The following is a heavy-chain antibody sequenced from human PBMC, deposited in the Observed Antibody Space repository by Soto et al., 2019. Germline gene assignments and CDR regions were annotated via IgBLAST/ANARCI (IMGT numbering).Heavy chain of an antibody. CDR3: ARGGEFCGADCYKGGIDY. D-gene: IGHD2-21*02. V-gene: IGHV3-30-3*01. CDR2: ISYDGSDK. J-gene: IGHJ4*02. CDR1: GFTFSPYT. Sequence: QVQLVESGGGVGQPGRSLRLSCAASGFTFSPYTMHWVRQTPGKGLEWVAVISYDGSDKNYADSVRGRFTISRDNSKNTLFLQMNSMGDDDAALYSWARGGEFCGADCYKGGIDYWGQGALVTVSS.